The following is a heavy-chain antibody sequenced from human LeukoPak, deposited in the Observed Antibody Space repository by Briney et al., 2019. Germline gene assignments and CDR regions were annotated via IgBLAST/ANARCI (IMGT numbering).Heavy chain of an antibody. D-gene: IGHD4-17*01. CDR3: ARDYADYVGYFFFDY. J-gene: IGHJ4*02. Sequence: GGSLRLSCAASGFTFSSYAMSWVRQAPGKGLEWVSSISGGGETTYYADSAKGRFTISRDNSQNTLYLQMNSLRAEDTAVYYCARDYADYVGYFFFDYWGQGTLVTVSS. CDR1: GFTFSSYA. CDR2: ISGGGETT. V-gene: IGHV3-23*01.